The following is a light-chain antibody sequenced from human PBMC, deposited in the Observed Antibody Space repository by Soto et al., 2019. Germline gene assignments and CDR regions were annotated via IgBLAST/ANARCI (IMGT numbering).Light chain of an antibody. CDR2: GAS. CDR3: KQYGSSPIT. CDR1: QSVSSN. J-gene: IGKJ5*01. Sequence: EIVMTQSPATLSVSPGERATLSCRASQSVSSNLAWYQQKPGQAPRLLIYGASTRATGIQARFSGSGSGTEFTLTISSLQSEDFAVYYCKQYGSSPITFGQGTRLEIK. V-gene: IGKV3-15*01.